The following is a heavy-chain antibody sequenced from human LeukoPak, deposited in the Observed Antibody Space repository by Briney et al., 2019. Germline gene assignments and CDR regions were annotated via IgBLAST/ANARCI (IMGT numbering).Heavy chain of an antibody. Sequence: GRSLRLSCAASGFTFSSYAMHWVRQTPGKGLEWVAVISYDGSNKYYADSVKGRFTTSRDNSKNTLYLQMNSLRAEDTAVYYCARDQIVGATIDYWGQGTLVTVSS. V-gene: IGHV3-30-3*01. CDR1: GFTFSSYA. D-gene: IGHD1-26*01. CDR2: ISYDGSNK. J-gene: IGHJ4*02. CDR3: ARDQIVGATIDY.